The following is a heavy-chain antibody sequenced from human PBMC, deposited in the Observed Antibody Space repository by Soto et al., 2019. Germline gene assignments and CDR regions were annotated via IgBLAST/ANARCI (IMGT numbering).Heavy chain of an antibody. V-gene: IGHV3-21*01. D-gene: IGHD3-3*01. Sequence: PGGSLRLSCAASGFTFSSYAMSWVRQAPGKGLEWVSSISSSSSYIYYADSVKGRFTISRDNAKNSLYLQMNSLRAEDTAVYYCARDSITIFGLDYWGQGTLVTVSS. J-gene: IGHJ4*02. CDR3: ARDSITIFGLDY. CDR2: ISSSSSYI. CDR1: GFTFSSYA.